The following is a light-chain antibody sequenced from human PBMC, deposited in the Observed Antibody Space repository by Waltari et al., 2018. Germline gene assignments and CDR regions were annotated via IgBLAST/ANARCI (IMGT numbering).Light chain of an antibody. CDR1: TSNIGTNI. J-gene: IGLJ1*01. Sequence: QSVLTQPPSVSGPPGQRITITCSGSTSNIGTNIVTWSQHLPGTAPTPLIFNNYQRASGVPDRFSASRSGTSASLAISGLQSEDEADYYCASWDDSLDAFVFGTGTKVTVL. CDR3: ASWDDSLDAFV. V-gene: IGLV1-44*01. CDR2: NNY.